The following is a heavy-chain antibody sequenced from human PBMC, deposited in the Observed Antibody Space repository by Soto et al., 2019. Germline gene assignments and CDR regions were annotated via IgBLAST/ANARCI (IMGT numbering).Heavy chain of an antibody. CDR3: ARQYSSSSRWFDP. Sequence: ASVNVSCKASGYTFTGYYMHWVRQAPGQGLEWMGWINPNSGGTNYAQKFQGRVTMTRDTSISTAYMELSRLRSDDTAVYYCARQYSSSSRWFDPWGQGTLVTVSS. V-gene: IGHV1-2*02. J-gene: IGHJ5*02. CDR2: INPNSGGT. D-gene: IGHD6-6*01. CDR1: GYTFTGYY.